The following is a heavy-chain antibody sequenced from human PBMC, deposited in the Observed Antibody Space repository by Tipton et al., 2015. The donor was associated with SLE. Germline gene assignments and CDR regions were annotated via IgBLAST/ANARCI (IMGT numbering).Heavy chain of an antibody. CDR1: GYSFIGSY. D-gene: IGHD3-16*01. Sequence: QVQLVQSGAEVKKPGASVRVSCKASGYSFIGSYIHWVRQAPGQGLEWMGWINPNSGATNYAQKFQGRVTVTTDMPISTAYMELNSLRSDDTAVYFCARLGGGYWGQGTLVTVSS. CDR3: ARLGGGY. J-gene: IGHJ4*02. V-gene: IGHV1-2*02. CDR2: INPNSGAT.